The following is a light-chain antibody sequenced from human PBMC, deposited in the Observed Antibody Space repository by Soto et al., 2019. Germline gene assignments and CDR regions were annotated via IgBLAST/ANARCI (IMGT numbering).Light chain of an antibody. V-gene: IGLV2-14*01. CDR2: DVS. CDR3: SSYTSSSTLV. CDR1: SSDVGGYNY. Sequence: QSALTQPASVSGSPGQSITISCTGTSSDVGGYNYVSWYQQHPGKAPTLMIYDVSTRPSGVSNRFSGSKSGNTASLTLSGLQAEDEADYYCSSYTSSSTLVFGGGTKLTVL. J-gene: IGLJ2*01.